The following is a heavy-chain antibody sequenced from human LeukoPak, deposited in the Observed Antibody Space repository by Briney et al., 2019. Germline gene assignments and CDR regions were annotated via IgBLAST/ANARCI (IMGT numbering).Heavy chain of an antibody. J-gene: IGHJ4*02. CDR3: VRYSSSWSDFDY. D-gene: IGHD6-13*01. Sequence: SETLSLTCTVSGGSISSYFWNWIRQPPGKGLEWIGYIYYSGTNYNPSLKSRVTISVDTSKNQFSLKLSSVTAADTAVYYCVRYSSSWSDFDYWGQGTLVTVSS. V-gene: IGHV4-59*12. CDR2: IYYSGT. CDR1: GGSISSYF.